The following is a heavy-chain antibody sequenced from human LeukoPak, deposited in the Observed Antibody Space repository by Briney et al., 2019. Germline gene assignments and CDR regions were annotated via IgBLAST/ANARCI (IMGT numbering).Heavy chain of an antibody. CDR2: ISGSGGST. V-gene: IGHV3-23*01. D-gene: IGHD3-22*01. CDR1: GFTFSSYA. Sequence: GGSLRLSCAASGFTFSSYAMSWVRQAPGKGLEWVSAISGSGGSTYYADSVKGRFTISRDNSKNTLYLQMNSLRAEDTAVYYGAKDRAVVSTTCFDYWGQGTLVTVSS. J-gene: IGHJ4*02. CDR3: AKDRAVVSTTCFDY.